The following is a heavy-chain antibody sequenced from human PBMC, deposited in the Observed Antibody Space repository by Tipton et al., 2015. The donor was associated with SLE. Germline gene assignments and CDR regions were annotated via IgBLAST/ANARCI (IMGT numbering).Heavy chain of an antibody. D-gene: IGHD6-19*01. CDR3: ARGQGQWGDY. CDR2: IYYSGST. Sequence: TLSLTCTVSGGSMSSYCWSWIRQPPGKGLEWIGYIYYSGSTNYNPSLKSRVTISVDTSKNQFSLKLSSVTAADTAVYYCARGQGQWGDYWGQGTLVTVSS. J-gene: IGHJ4*02. CDR1: GGSMSSYC. V-gene: IGHV4-59*12.